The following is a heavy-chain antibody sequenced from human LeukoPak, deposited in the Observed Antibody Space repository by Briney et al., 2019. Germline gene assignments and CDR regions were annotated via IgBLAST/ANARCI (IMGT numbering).Heavy chain of an antibody. D-gene: IGHD3-10*01. V-gene: IGHV4-61*02. CDR1: GGSISSGSYY. CDR2: IYTSGST. CDR3: ASYGSGKHY. Sequence: SETPSLTCTVSGGSISSGSYYWSWIRQPAGKGLEWIGRIYTSGSTNCNPSLKSRVTISVDTSKNQFSLKLSSVTAADTAVYYCASYGSGKHYWGQGTLVTVSS. J-gene: IGHJ4*02.